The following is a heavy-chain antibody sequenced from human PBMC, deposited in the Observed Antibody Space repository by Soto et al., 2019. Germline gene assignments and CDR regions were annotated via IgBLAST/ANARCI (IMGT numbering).Heavy chain of an antibody. Sequence: QITLKESGPTLVKPTQTLTLTCTFSGFSLNTGGPGVGWIRQPPGKALEWLALIYWNEDKRYSPSLKSRLTITKDTSKNQVVRRMTDMDPVDTATYYCAHRGYGDYPRDNWFDPWGQGALVTVSS. CDR1: GFSLNTGGPG. V-gene: IGHV2-5*01. CDR3: AHRGYGDYPRDNWFDP. J-gene: IGHJ5*02. D-gene: IGHD4-17*01. CDR2: IYWNEDK.